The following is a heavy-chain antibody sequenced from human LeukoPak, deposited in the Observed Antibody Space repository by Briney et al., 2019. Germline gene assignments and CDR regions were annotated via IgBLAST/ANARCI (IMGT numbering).Heavy chain of an antibody. CDR2: ITGSGGST. J-gene: IGHJ6*03. V-gene: IGHV3-23*01. CDR3: ANDAYYYGSGSFYYYYYMDV. Sequence: GGSLRLSCAASGFTFSSYAMSWVRQAPGKGLEWVSAITGSGGSTYFADSVKGRFTISRDNSKNTLYLQMNSLRAEDTAVYYCANDAYYYGSGSFYYYYYMDVWGKGTTVTISS. D-gene: IGHD3-10*01. CDR1: GFTFSSYA.